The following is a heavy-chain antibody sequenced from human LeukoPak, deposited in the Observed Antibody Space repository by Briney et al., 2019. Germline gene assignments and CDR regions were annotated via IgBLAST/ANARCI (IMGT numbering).Heavy chain of an antibody. Sequence: SETLSLTCTVSGGSISSSSYYWSWIRQPPGKGLEWIGYIYYSGSTNYNPSLKSRVTISVDTSKNQFSLKLSSVTAADTAVYYCARGRGYSYGYPYFDYWGQGTLVTVSS. D-gene: IGHD5-18*01. V-gene: IGHV4-61*01. CDR1: GGSISSSSYY. CDR2: IYYSGST. CDR3: ARGRGYSYGYPYFDY. J-gene: IGHJ4*02.